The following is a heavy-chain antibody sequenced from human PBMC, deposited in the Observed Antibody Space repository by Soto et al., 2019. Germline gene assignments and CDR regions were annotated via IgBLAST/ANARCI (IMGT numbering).Heavy chain of an antibody. D-gene: IGHD6-19*01. Sequence: QVQLQQWGAGLLKPSETLSLTCAVYGGSFSGYYWSWIRQPPGKGLEWIGEINHSGSTNYNPSLKSRVTISVDTSENQFSLKLSSVTAADTAVYYCARGPPIAVAGYYYYYYYGMDVWGQGTTVTVSS. CDR1: GGSFSGYY. CDR3: ARGPPIAVAGYYYYYYYGMDV. J-gene: IGHJ6*02. V-gene: IGHV4-34*01. CDR2: INHSGST.